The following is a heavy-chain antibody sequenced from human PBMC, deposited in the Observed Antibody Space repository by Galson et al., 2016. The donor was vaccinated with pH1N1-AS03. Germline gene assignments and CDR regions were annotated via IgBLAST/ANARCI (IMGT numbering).Heavy chain of an antibody. V-gene: IGHV1-46*01. Sequence: SVKVSCKASGYTLTRYYMRWVRQAPGQGLEWMGIIDPSGGPTTYAPKFQGRITITTDTSTSTVYMELVSLRSEDTALYYCARAFGSGYEAGLLDFWGQGTLVTVSS. D-gene: IGHD5-12*01. J-gene: IGHJ4*02. CDR3: ARAFGSGYEAGLLDF. CDR1: GYTLTRYY. CDR2: IDPSGGPT.